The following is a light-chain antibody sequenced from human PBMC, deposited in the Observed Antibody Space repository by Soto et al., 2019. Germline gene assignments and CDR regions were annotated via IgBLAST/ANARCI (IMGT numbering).Light chain of an antibody. CDR3: QNYETVHT. CDR2: AAS. CDR1: QNSNNY. Sequence: DSQMTQSPSSLSASVGGRVTITCQASQNSNNYLNGYQQKPRRPHNLATSAASNFDAGVPSRFRGSGSGTDSTFPLGRLQSEDIATHYCQNYETVHTFGPGTRVDIK. J-gene: IGKJ3*01. V-gene: IGKV1-33*01.